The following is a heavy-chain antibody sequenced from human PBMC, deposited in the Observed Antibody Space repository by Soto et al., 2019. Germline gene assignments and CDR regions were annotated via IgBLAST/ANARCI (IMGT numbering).Heavy chain of an antibody. CDR3: ARGMYGSGSPKYYYCGMDV. CDR1: GDSVSSNSAA. D-gene: IGHD3-10*01. V-gene: IGHV6-1*01. Sequence: SQTLSLTCAISGDSVSSNSAAWNWIRQSPSRGLEWLGRTYYRSKWYNDYAVSVKSRITINPDTSKNQFSLQLNSVTPEDTALYYCARGMYGSGSPKYYYCGMDVWGQGTTVTVSS. J-gene: IGHJ6*02. CDR2: TYYRSKWYN.